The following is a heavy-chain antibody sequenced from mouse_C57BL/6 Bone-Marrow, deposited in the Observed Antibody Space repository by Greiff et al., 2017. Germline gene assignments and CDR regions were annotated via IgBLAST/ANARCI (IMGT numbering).Heavy chain of an antibody. CDR2: IHPNSGST. D-gene: IGHD1-1*01. V-gene: IGHV1-64*01. CDR3: ASPYYYGSSCDV. CDR1: GYTFTSYW. Sequence: QVQLQQPGAELVKPGASVKLSCKASGYTFTSYWMHWVKQRPGQGLEWIGMIHPNSGSTNYNEKFKSKATLTVDKSSSTAYMQRSSLTSEDSAVYYCASPYYYGSSCDVWGTGTTVTVSS. J-gene: IGHJ1*03.